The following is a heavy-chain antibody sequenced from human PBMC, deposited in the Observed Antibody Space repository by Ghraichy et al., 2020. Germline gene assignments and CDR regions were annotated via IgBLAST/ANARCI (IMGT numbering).Heavy chain of an antibody. CDR3: ARGANAAFDV. CDR1: GDSVSRNGIA. J-gene: IGHJ3*01. V-gene: IGHV6-1*01. Sequence: SQTLSLTCAISGDSVSRNGIAWNWIRQSPSRGLEWLGRTYYRSKWFIDYAVSVNSRVTINLDTSTNEFSLQMTSVTPEDTAVYYCARGANAAFDVWGQGTMVTVSA. CDR2: TYYRSKWFI.